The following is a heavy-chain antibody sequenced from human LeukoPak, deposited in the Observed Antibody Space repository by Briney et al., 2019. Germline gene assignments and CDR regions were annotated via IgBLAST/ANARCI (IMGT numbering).Heavy chain of an antibody. CDR2: INPNSGGT. CDR3: ARDPVLRYFDWLSDDAFDI. Sequence: RASVKVSCKASGYTFTGYYMHWVRQAPGQGLEWMGWINPNSGGTNYTQKFQGRVTMTRDTSISTAYMELSRLRSDDTAVYYCARDPVLRYFDWLSDDAFDIWGQGTMVTVSS. CDR1: GYTFTGYY. J-gene: IGHJ3*02. D-gene: IGHD3-9*01. V-gene: IGHV1-2*02.